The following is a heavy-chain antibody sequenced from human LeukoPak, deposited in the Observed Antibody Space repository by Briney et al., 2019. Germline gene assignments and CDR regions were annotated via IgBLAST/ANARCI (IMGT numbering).Heavy chain of an antibody. V-gene: IGHV3-23*01. J-gene: IGHJ5*02. Sequence: GGSLRLSCAASGFTFSNYAMSWVRQAPGKGLDWVSAISGSGGSTYYADSVKGRFTISRDNSKNTLYLQMNSLRAEDTAVYYCAKDLARNYDFWSGSWFDPWGQGTLVTVSS. D-gene: IGHD3-3*01. CDR1: GFTFSNYA. CDR3: AKDLARNYDFWSGSWFDP. CDR2: ISGSGGST.